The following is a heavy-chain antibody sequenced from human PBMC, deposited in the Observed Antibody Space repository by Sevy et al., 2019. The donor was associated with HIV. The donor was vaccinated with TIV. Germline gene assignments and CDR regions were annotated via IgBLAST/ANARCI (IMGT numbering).Heavy chain of an antibody. CDR1: GYTLSDLS. J-gene: IGHJ4*02. V-gene: IGHV1-24*01. D-gene: IGHD3-22*01. CDR2: FDPEDGET. Sequence: ASVKVSCKVSGYTLSDLSMYWVRQAPGKGLEWMGGFDPEDGETIYAQKFQGRVTMTEETYTDTAYMELSSLRSEDTAVYYCATLEYFYDTSGYSSGDYWGQGTLVTVSS. CDR3: ATLEYFYDTSGYSSGDY.